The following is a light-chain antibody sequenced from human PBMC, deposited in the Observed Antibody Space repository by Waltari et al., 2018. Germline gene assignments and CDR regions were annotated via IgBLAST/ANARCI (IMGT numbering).Light chain of an antibody. CDR1: NIGSYS. CDR2: YDS. V-gene: IGLV3-21*04. J-gene: IGLJ1*01. CDR3: HVWHPDMDPGV. Sequence: SYALTQPPSVSVAPGTTARITCGGDNIGSYSVHWYQQKPGQAPVLVIFYDSDRPSGIPGRCSGSNSGNTATLTISSVEAGDEAKYYCHVWHPDMDPGVFGPGTEVSV.